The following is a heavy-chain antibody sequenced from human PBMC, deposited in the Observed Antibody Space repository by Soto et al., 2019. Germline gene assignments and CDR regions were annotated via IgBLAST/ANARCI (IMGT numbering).Heavy chain of an antibody. J-gene: IGHJ2*01. CDR3: ARSDVVVVAATTAWYFDL. CDR2: IIPIFGTA. V-gene: IGHV1-69*06. Sequence: QVQLVQSGAEVKKPGSSVKVSCKASGGTFSSYAISWVRQAPGQGLEWMGGIIPIFGTANYAQKFQGRVTITADKSTSTADMELSSLRAEDTAVYYCARSDVVVVAATTAWYFDLWGRGTLVTVSS. CDR1: GGTFSSYA. D-gene: IGHD2-15*01.